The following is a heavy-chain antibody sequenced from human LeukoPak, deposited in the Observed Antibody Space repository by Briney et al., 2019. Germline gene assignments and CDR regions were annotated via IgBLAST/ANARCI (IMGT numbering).Heavy chain of an antibody. CDR3: ARGGGFGYSYGSGDGMDV. J-gene: IGHJ6*02. D-gene: IGHD5-18*01. CDR1: GLTFSDYY. Sequence: GGSLRFSCAASGLTFSDYYMSWIRQAPGKGLEWVSYISSSGSTIYYADSVKGRFTISRDNAKNSLYLQMNSLRAEDTAVYYCARGGGFGYSYGSGDGMDVWGQGTTVTVSS. V-gene: IGHV3-11*01. CDR2: ISSSGSTI.